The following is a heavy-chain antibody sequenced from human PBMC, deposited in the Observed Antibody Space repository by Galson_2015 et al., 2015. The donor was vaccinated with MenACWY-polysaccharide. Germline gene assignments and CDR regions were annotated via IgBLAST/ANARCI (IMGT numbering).Heavy chain of an antibody. Sequence: SLRLSCAASGFSFRDYAMHWVRQAPGKGLEWVAVTSYDGHKKYYGDSVKGRFTISRDNSKNTLYLQMDTLRGEDTGVYYCARDNMWFGGGRVEIDYWGQGVLVTVSS. CDR1: GFSFRDYA. J-gene: IGHJ4*02. D-gene: IGHD3-10*01. CDR2: TSYDGHKK. CDR3: ARDNMWFGGGRVEIDY. V-gene: IGHV3-30*04.